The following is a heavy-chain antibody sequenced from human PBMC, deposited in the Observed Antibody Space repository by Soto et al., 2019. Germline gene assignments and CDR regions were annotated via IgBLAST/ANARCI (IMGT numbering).Heavy chain of an antibody. Sequence: GESLKISCKGSGYSFTSYWISWVRQMPGKGLEWMGRIDPSDSYTNYSPSFQGHVTISADKSISTAYLQWSSLKASDTAMYYCARHPLRFLDFYYYYGMXVWGQGTTVTVSS. J-gene: IGHJ6*02. V-gene: IGHV5-10-1*01. D-gene: IGHD3-3*01. CDR1: GYSFTSYW. CDR2: IDPSDSYT. CDR3: ARHPLRFLDFYYYYGMXV.